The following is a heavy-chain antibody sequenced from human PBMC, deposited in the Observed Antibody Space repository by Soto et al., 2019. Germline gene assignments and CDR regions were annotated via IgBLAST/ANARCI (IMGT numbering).Heavy chain of an antibody. J-gene: IGHJ4*02. V-gene: IGHV3-23*01. D-gene: IGHD2-8*01. CDR1: GFTFGSYA. CDR3: ANAQWSLDRVDY. Sequence: EVQLLESGGGLVQPGGSLRLSCVVSGFTFGSYAMSWVRQAPGEGLEWVSAITERGDTTHYADSVKGRFTISRDNSKNTLYLQMNSLRADDTALYYCANAQWSLDRVDYWGQGTLVTVSS. CDR2: ITERGDTT.